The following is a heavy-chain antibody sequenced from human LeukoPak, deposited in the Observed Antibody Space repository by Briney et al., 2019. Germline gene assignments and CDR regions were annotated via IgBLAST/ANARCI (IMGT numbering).Heavy chain of an antibody. CDR3: QSRFLEWLLDY. Sequence: SETLSLTCAVYGGSFSGYYWGWIRQPPGKGLEWIGSIYDTGSTFYNPSLKSRVIISVDTSKNQFSLKLSSVTAADTAVYYCQSRFLEWLLDYWGQGTLVTVSS. J-gene: IGHJ4*02. V-gene: IGHV4-34*01. CDR2: IYDTGST. CDR1: GGSFSGYY. D-gene: IGHD3-3*01.